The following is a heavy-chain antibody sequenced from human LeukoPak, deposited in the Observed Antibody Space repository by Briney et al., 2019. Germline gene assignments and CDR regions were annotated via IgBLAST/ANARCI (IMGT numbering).Heavy chain of an antibody. CDR1: GFTFSSYD. V-gene: IGHV3-53*01. J-gene: IGHJ3*02. CDR3: ARGRNGYNSGDAFDI. D-gene: IGHD5-24*01. CDR2: IYSGGDT. Sequence: GGSLRLSCAASGFTFSSYDMHWVRQVPGKGLEWVSVIYSGGDTYYADSVKGRFTISRDNSKNTVYLQMDGLRAEDTAVYYCARGRNGYNSGDAFDIWGQGTMVTVST.